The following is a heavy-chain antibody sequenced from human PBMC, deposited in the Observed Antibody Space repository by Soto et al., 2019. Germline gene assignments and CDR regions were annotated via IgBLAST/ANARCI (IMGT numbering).Heavy chain of an antibody. CDR1: GGSISSGGYY. J-gene: IGHJ4*02. Sequence: QVQLQESGPGLVKPSQTLSLTCTVSGGSISSGGYYWSWIRQHPGKGLEWIGYIYYSGSTYYNPSLKSRVTTSVDTSKNQFSLKLSSVTAADTAVYYCARDRREGSWYGFDYWGQGTLVTVSS. CDR2: IYYSGST. D-gene: IGHD6-13*01. CDR3: ARDRREGSWYGFDY. V-gene: IGHV4-31*03.